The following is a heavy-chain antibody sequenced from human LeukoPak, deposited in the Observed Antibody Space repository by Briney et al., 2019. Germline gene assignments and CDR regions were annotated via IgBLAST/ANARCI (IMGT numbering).Heavy chain of an antibody. J-gene: IGHJ4*02. Sequence: ASVKVSCKASGYTFTSYYMHWVRQALGQGLEWMGIINPSGGSTSYAQKFQGRVTMTRDTSTSTVYMELSSLRSEDTAVYYCARALLVRGVPYWGQGTLVTVSS. CDR3: ARALLVRGVPY. CDR1: GYTFTSYY. V-gene: IGHV1-46*01. D-gene: IGHD3-10*01. CDR2: INPSGGST.